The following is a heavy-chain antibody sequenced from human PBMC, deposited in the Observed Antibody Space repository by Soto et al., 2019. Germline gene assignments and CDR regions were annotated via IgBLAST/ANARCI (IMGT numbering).Heavy chain of an antibody. CDR2: INPNSGGT. V-gene: IGHV1-2*02. CDR1: GYTFTGYY. J-gene: IGHJ6*02. CDR3: ATARLRGDYYYYGMDV. D-gene: IGHD3-10*01. Sequence: ASVKVSCKDSGYTFTGYYMHWVRQAPGQGLEWMGWINPNSGGTNYAQKFQGRVTMTRDTSISTAYMELSRLRSDDTAVYYCATARLRGDYYYYGMDVWGQGTTVTVSS.